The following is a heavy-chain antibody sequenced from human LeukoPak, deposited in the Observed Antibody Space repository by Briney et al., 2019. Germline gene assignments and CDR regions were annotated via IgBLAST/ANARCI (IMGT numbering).Heavy chain of an antibody. D-gene: IGHD3-22*01. CDR1: GGTFISYA. V-gene: IGHV1-69*13. CDR3: AREWGHDSSGYYYGY. Sequence: ASVKVPCKASGGTFISYAISWVRQAPGQGLAWMGGIIPIFGRANYAQKFQGRVTITADESTSTAYMELSSLRSEDTAVYYCAREWGHDSSGYYYGYWGQGTLVTVSS. J-gene: IGHJ4*02. CDR2: IIPIFGRA.